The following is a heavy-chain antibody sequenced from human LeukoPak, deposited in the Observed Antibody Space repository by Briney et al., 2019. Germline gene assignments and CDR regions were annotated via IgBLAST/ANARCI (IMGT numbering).Heavy chain of an antibody. V-gene: IGHV4-59*01. CDR3: ARDRYTVTTRDYYYYYGMDV. D-gene: IGHD4-17*01. CDR2: IYYSGST. Sequence: SETLSLTCTVSGGSISSYYWSWIRQPPGKGLEWIGYIYYSGSTNYNPSLKSRVTISVDTSKNQFSLKLSSVTAADTAVYYCARDRYTVTTRDYYYYYGMDVWGQGTTVTVSS. J-gene: IGHJ6*02. CDR1: GGSISSYY.